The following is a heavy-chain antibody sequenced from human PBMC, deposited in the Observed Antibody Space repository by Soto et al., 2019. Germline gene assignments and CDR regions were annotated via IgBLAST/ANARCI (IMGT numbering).Heavy chain of an antibody. CDR1: GFTFDDYG. D-gene: IGHD1-26*01. J-gene: IGHJ4*02. Sequence: GGSLRLSCAASGFTFDDYGMSWVRQAPGKGLEWVSSINWNGGSTGYADSVKGRFTISRDNAKNSLYLQMNSLRAEDTALYYCAGINTGSYLGRMDYWGQGTLVTVSS. CDR2: INWNGGST. V-gene: IGHV3-20*04. CDR3: AGINTGSYLGRMDY.